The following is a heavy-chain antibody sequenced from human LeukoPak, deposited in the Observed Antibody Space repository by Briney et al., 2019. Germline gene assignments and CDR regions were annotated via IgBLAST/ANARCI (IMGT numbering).Heavy chain of an antibody. Sequence: KPGESLKISCKGSGYSFSSYWIGWVRQLPGKGLEWMAIIYPGDSDTRYSPSFQGQVTISADKSISTAYLQWSSLKASDTAMYYCARRKHDYGGNRPVDYWGQGTLVTVSS. J-gene: IGHJ4*02. D-gene: IGHD4-23*01. CDR1: GYSFSSYW. V-gene: IGHV5-51*01. CDR2: IYPGDSDT. CDR3: ARRKHDYGGNRPVDY.